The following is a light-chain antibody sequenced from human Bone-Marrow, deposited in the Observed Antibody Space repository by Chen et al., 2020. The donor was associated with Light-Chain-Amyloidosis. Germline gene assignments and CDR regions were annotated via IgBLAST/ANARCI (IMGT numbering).Light chain of an antibody. V-gene: IGLV3-25*03. CDR3: QSADSSGTYEVI. CDR2: RDT. CDR1: DLPTKY. Sequence: YELTQTPSVSVSTGQKDRTTCSGEDLPTKYAYWYQQKPGQAPVLVIHRDTERPSGFSERFSGSSSGTTATLTISGVRAEDESDYHCQSADSSGTYEVIYGGGTKLTVL. J-gene: IGLJ2*01.